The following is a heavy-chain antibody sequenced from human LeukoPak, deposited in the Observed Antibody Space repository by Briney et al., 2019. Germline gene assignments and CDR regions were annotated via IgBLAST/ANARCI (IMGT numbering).Heavy chain of an antibody. D-gene: IGHD6-19*01. CDR1: GYTFTGYY. Sequence: VASVKVSCKASGYTFTGYYMHWVRQAPGQGLEWMGWINPNSGGTNYAQKFQGRVTMTRDTSISTAYMELGRLRSDDTAVYYCARENSSGCIDYWGQGTLVTVSS. CDR3: ARENSSGCIDY. J-gene: IGHJ4*02. CDR2: INPNSGGT. V-gene: IGHV1-2*02.